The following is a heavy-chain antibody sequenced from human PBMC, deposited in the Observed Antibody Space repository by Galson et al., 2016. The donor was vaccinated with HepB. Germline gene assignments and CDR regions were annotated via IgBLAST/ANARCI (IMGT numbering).Heavy chain of an antibody. V-gene: IGHV4-34*01. Sequence: SETLSLTCAVYGGSFSGYFWTWIRQPPGKGLEWIGEINHTGSTNYNPSLKSRVTISVDTSKNQFSLKLTSVTAADTAVYYCARGRKWTFYHYYFGLAVWGQGTTVTVSS. CDR1: GGSFSGYF. CDR2: INHTGST. CDR3: ARGRKWTFYHYYFGLAV. J-gene: IGHJ6*02. D-gene: IGHD1-14*01.